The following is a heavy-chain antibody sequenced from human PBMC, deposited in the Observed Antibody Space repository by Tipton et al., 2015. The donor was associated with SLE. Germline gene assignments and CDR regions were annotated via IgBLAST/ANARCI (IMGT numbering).Heavy chain of an antibody. Sequence: TLSLTCTVSGGSISSYYWNWIRQPPGKGLEWIGYIYYSGGTNYNPSLNSRVTISVDMSKNQFSLKLSSVTAADTAVYYCAREGIAAAGLWGQGTLVTVSS. D-gene: IGHD6-13*01. J-gene: IGHJ4*02. CDR3: AREGIAAAGL. CDR1: GGSISSYY. CDR2: IYYSGGT. V-gene: IGHV4-59*01.